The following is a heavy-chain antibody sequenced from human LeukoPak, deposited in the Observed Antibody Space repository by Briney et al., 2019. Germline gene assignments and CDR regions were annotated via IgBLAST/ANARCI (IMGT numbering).Heavy chain of an antibody. D-gene: IGHD3-3*01. CDR1: GFTFSSYA. CDR2: ISGSGGST. Sequence: TGGSLRLSCAASGFTFSSYAMSWVRQAPGKGLEWVSAISGSGGSTYYADSVKGRFTISRDNSKNTLYLQMNSLRAEDTAVYYCAKDQYCDFWSGYPSPSYWGQGTLVTVSS. V-gene: IGHV3-23*01. J-gene: IGHJ4*02. CDR3: AKDQYCDFWSGYPSPSY.